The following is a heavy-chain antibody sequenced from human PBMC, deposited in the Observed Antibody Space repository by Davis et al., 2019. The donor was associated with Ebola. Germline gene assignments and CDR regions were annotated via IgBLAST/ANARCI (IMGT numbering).Heavy chain of an antibody. D-gene: IGHD3-3*01. Sequence: SETLSLTCTVSGGSISSYYWSWIRQPPGKGLEWIGEIYHSGSTNYNPSLKSRVTISVDKSKNQFSLKLSSVTAADTAVYYCARAVFLEWLLYGSTWFDPWGQGTLVTVSS. J-gene: IGHJ5*02. CDR2: IYHSGST. CDR1: GGSISSYY. CDR3: ARAVFLEWLLYGSTWFDP. V-gene: IGHV4-59*12.